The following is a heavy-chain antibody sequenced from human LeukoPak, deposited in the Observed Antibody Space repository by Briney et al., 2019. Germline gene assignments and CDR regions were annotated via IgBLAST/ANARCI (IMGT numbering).Heavy chain of an antibody. D-gene: IGHD4-23*01. V-gene: IGHV3-23*01. CDR3: AKIAVAGVDY. CDR2: ISYSGDGT. CDR1: GFIISGYA. Sequence: GGSLRLSCAASGFIISGYAMSWVRQAPGKGLEWVSSISYSGDGTKYADSVKGRCTISREDSKNTLYLQMNSLRAEDTAVYYCAKIAVAGVDYWGQGTLVTVSS. J-gene: IGHJ4*02.